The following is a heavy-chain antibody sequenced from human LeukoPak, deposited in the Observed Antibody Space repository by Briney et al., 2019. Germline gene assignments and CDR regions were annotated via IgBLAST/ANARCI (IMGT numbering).Heavy chain of an antibody. J-gene: IGHJ4*02. D-gene: IGHD2-15*01. V-gene: IGHV3-49*04. Sequence: PGGSLRLSCTASGXTFGDYAMTWVRQAPGKGLEWVGFIRSKAYGGTTEYAASVKGRFTISRDDSKSIANLQMSSLKTEDTGVYYCSRMIYCSGGSCSSDYGGQGTLVTVSS. CDR2: IRSKAYGGTT. CDR1: GXTFGDYA. CDR3: SRMIYCSGGSCSSDY.